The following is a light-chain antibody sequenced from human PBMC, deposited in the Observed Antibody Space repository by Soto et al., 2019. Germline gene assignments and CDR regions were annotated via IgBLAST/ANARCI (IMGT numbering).Light chain of an antibody. V-gene: IGKV1-17*01. J-gene: IGKJ1*01. CDR1: QGIRND. CDR3: LQHNSYPRT. Sequence: DIQMTQSPSSLSASVGARVTLTCRASQGIRNDLGWSQQKPGKALKRLIYAASTLQSVVPSTFSGSGSGTEFTLTLSVLQPEDFATYYCLQHNSYPRTFGQGTKVEIQ. CDR2: AAS.